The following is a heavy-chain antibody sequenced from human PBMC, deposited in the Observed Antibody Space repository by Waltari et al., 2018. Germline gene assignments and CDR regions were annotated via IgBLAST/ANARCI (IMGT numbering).Heavy chain of an antibody. V-gene: IGHV4-61*02. D-gene: IGHD3-9*01. CDR3: ARDEARYYDIMTGGGYYGLDV. CDR2: IFTSGST. CDR1: GGSISSGSVY. Sequence: QVQLQESGPGLVRPSQTLSLTCTVSGGSISSGSVYWTWIRPPAGTGLEWGGHIFTSGSTKYNPALKSRVSVSLDTSENQFSLGLSSVTAADTAVYYCARDEARYYDIMTGGGYYGLDVWGQGTTVTVSS. J-gene: IGHJ6*02.